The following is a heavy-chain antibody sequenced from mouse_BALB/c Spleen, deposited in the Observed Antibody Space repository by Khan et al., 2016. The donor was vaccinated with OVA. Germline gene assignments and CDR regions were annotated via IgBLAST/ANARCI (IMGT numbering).Heavy chain of an antibody. Sequence: EVELVESGGGLVQPGGSRKLSCAASGFTFSSFGMHWVRQAPEKGLEWVAYISFGSATIYYADTLKGRFTISRDTPKNILFLQMTSLSSEDTAIYFCARSMITTWYFDVWGAGTTVTVSS. D-gene: IGHD2-4*01. J-gene: IGHJ1*01. V-gene: IGHV5-17*02. CDR3: ARSMITTWYFDV. CDR1: GFTFSSFG. CDR2: ISFGSATI.